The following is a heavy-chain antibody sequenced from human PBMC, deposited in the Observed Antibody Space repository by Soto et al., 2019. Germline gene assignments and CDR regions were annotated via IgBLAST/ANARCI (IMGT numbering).Heavy chain of an antibody. V-gene: IGHV4-31*03. D-gene: IGHD3-16*01. CDR3: ARVWGTARMNAFDI. J-gene: IGHJ3*02. CDR1: GGSISSGGYY. CDR2: IYYSGST. Sequence: QVQLQESGPGLVKPSQTLSLTCTVSGGSISSGGYYWSWIRQHPGKGLAWIGYIYYSGSTYYNLYLKSRVTISVDTSKNQFSLKLSSVTAADTAVYYCARVWGTARMNAFDIWGQGTMVTVSS.